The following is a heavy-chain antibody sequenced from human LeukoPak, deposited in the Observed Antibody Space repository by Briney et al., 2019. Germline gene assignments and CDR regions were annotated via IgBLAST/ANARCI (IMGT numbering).Heavy chain of an antibody. D-gene: IGHD3-16*02. CDR1: GFIFSDYT. V-gene: IGHV3-30*04. J-gene: IGHJ6*04. CDR2: LSADGSKK. Sequence: PGGSLRLSCAASGFIFSDYTMHWVRQAPGRGLEWVAALSADGSKKYHADSVKGRFTISRDNSRSTLFLQMNSLRVDHTAVYYCARGGPRYQYYYNMDVWGKGTTVTVSS. CDR3: ARGGPRYQYYYNMDV.